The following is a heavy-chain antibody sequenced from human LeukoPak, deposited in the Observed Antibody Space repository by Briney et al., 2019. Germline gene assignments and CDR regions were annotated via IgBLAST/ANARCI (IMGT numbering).Heavy chain of an antibody. CDR3: ARIVVVPAAIPHYYMDV. CDR1: GFTFSNYA. D-gene: IGHD2-2*01. J-gene: IGHJ6*03. Sequence: GGSLRLSCAASGFTFSNYAMSWVRQAPGKGLEWVSGISGSDGTTYYADSVKGRFTISRDNAKNSLYLQMNSLRAEDTAVYYCARIVVVPAAIPHYYMDVWGKGTTVTISS. V-gene: IGHV3-23*01. CDR2: ISGSDGTT.